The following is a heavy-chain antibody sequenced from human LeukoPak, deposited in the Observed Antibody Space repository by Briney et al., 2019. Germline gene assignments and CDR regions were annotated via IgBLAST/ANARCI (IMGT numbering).Heavy chain of an antibody. J-gene: IGHJ3*02. CDR2: IRSKADGGTT. Sequence: GGSLRLSCTASGFTFGDYAMSWFRQAPGKGLEWVGFIRSKADGGTTEYAASVKGRFTISRDDSKSIAYLQMNSLKTEDTAVYYCTRGELLWFGESAFDIWGQGTMVTVSS. CDR1: GFTFGDYA. V-gene: IGHV3-49*03. CDR3: TRGELLWFGESAFDI. D-gene: IGHD3-10*01.